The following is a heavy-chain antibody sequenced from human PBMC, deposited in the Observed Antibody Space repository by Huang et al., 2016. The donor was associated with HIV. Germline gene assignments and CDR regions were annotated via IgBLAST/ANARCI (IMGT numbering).Heavy chain of an antibody. CDR3: ARDLIEGIMDYWYFDL. Sequence: QVQLVQSGAEVKKPGSSVKVSCKASGGTFSSYAISWVRQAPGQGLEWGGGIIPINKRANYAQKFQGRVTITADESTSTAYMELSSLRSEDTAVYYCARDLIEGIMDYWYFDLWGRGTLVTVSS. CDR2: IIPINKRA. CDR1: GGTFSSYA. J-gene: IGHJ2*01. V-gene: IGHV1-69*13. D-gene: IGHD3-16*01.